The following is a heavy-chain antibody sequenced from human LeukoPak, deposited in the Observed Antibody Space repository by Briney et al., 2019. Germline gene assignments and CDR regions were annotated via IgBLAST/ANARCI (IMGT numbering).Heavy chain of an antibody. CDR2: IYTSGST. CDR1: GGSISSSSYY. V-gene: IGHV4-61*02. D-gene: IGHD2-8*01. Sequence: SETLSLTCTVSGGSISSSSYYWTWIRQPAGKGLEWIGRIYTSGSTNYNPSLKSRVTISVDTSKNQFSLRLSSVTAADTAVYYCARDHSTPNAGYMDVWGKGTTVTVSS. J-gene: IGHJ6*03. CDR3: ARDHSTPNAGYMDV.